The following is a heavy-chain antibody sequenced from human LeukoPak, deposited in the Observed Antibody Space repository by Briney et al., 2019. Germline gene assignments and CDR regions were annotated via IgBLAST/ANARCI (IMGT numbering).Heavy chain of an antibody. J-gene: IGHJ3*02. CDR2: IIPIFGTA. CDR1: GGTFSSYA. V-gene: IGHV1-69*13. D-gene: IGHD3-22*01. Sequence: GASVKVSCKASGGTFSSYAISWVRQAPGQGLEWMGGIIPIFGTANYAQKFQGRVTITADESTSTAYMELSSLRSEDTAVYYCARDCAAYYYDSSGYYFHDAFDIWGQGTMVTVSS. CDR3: ARDCAAYYYDSSGYYFHDAFDI.